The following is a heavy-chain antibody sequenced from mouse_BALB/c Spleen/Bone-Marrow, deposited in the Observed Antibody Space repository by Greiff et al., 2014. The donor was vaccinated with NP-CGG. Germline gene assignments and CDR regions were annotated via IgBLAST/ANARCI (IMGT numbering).Heavy chain of an antibody. V-gene: IGHV1-55*01. CDR3: ARRDDYDDYYFAY. CDR1: GYTFTSYW. D-gene: IGHD2-4*01. J-gene: IGHJ2*01. Sequence: VHLVESGAELVKPGTSVKMSCKASGYTFTSYWMHWVKQRPGQGLEWIGDIYPGSDSTNYNEKFKSKATLTVDTSSSTAYMQLSSLTSEDSAVYYCARRDDYDDYYFAYWGQGTTFTVSS. CDR2: IYPGSDST.